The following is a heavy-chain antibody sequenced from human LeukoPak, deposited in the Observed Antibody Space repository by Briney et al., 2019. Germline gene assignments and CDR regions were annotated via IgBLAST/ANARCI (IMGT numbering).Heavy chain of an antibody. V-gene: IGHV3-30*02. CDR1: GFTFSSYG. Sequence: GGSLRLSCAASGFTFSSYGMHWVRQAPGKGLEWVAFIRYDGSNKYYADSVKGRFTISRDNSKNTLYLQMNSLRAEDTAVYYCAKDPNYDILAPNYMDVWGKGTTVTISS. J-gene: IGHJ6*03. CDR3: AKDPNYDILAPNYMDV. CDR2: IRYDGSNK. D-gene: IGHD3-9*01.